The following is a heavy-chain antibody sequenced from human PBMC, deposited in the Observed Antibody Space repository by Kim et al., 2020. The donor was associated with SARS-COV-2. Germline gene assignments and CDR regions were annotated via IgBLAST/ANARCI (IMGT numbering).Heavy chain of an antibody. D-gene: IGHD1-26*01. CDR2: ISSDSQYI. CDR3: ARDADSWSRDY. Sequence: GGSLRLSCADSGFTFSSCSMNWVRQTPGKGLEWISVISSDSQYIYYADSLRVRFTISRDNAKNLLYLQIHNLGVDDTAVYYCARDADSWSRDYWGQGTLVTVSS. CDR1: GFTFSSCS. V-gene: IGHV3-21*06. J-gene: IGHJ4*02.